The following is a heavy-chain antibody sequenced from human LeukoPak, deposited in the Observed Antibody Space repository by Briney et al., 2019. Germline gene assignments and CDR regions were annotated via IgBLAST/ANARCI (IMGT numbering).Heavy chain of an antibody. CDR1: GFTFSPYA. Sequence: GGSLRLSCAASGFTFSPYAMHWVRQAPGKGLEFVSHISSNGATTYYADSVKGRFTISRDNSKNTLYLQMSSLRADDTAVYYCVKDRSIAAPNNDFFDSWGQGALVTVSS. V-gene: IGHV3-64D*06. CDR2: ISSNGATT. J-gene: IGHJ4*02. D-gene: IGHD6-6*01. CDR3: VKDRSIAAPNNDFFDS.